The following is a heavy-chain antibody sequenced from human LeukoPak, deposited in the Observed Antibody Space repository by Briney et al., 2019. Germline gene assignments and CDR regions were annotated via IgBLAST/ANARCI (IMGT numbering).Heavy chain of an antibody. Sequence: PGGSLRLSCAASGFTFSIYWMRWVRQAPGRGLVWVSHIKGDGSSTNYADSVKGRFTTSRDNAKNTLYLQMNSLRAEDTAVYYCARDGLPAAADSWGQGTLVTVSS. CDR2: IKGDGSST. CDR1: GFTFSIYW. V-gene: IGHV3-74*01. J-gene: IGHJ4*02. CDR3: ARDGLPAAADS. D-gene: IGHD2-2*01.